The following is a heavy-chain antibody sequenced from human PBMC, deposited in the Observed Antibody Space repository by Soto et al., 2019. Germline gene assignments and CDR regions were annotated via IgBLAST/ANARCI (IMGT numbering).Heavy chain of an antibody. D-gene: IGHD6-6*01. CDR3: ARVGILARQAGQVNDC. V-gene: IGHV3-48*03. CDR2: ISGGGDMG. CDR1: GFTFRSYE. J-gene: IGHJ4*02. Sequence: EVQLVESGGGLVQPGGSLRLSCAASGFTFRSYEMNWVRQAPGKGLEWLSYISGGGDMGLYADSVKGRFATSRDNAKNSLFLQMNSLRAEDTAVYFCARVGILARQAGQVNDCWGQGTLVTISS.